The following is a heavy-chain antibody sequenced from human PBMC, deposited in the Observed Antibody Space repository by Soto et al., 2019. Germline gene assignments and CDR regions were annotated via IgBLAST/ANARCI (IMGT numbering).Heavy chain of an antibody. CDR1: GGTFTSTA. D-gene: IGHD6-13*01. Sequence: QVLLVQSSAEVKKPGSSVKVSCKASGGTFTSTAFSWVRQAPGQGLEWMGGIIPVLGTPNYAQKFQARLTVTADASTTTVHIELSSLRSDDTAVYYCASSAGLDHLLNYYGLNVWGQGTTGTVSS. CDR3: ASSAGLDHLLNYYGLNV. J-gene: IGHJ6*02. V-gene: IGHV1-69*01. CDR2: IIPVLGTP.